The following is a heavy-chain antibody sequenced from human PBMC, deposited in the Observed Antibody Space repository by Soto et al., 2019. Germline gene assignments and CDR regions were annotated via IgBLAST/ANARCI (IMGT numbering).Heavy chain of an antibody. CDR3: ASGWLREPWMH. D-gene: IGHD5-12*01. V-gene: IGHV3-21*01. CDR1: GFTFSSYN. CDR2: ISSSSTYI. J-gene: IGHJ4*02. Sequence: EVQLVESGGDLVKPGGSLSLSCAASGFTFSSYNMNWVRQAPGKGLEWLSSISSSSTYIYYAHSVKGRFTISRDNARSSLYLQMNSLRAEDTAVYYCASGWLREPWMHWGQGTLVTVSS.